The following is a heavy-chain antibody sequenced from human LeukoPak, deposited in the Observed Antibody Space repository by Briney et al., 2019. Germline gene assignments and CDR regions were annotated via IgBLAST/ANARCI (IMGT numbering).Heavy chain of an antibody. CDR2: ISWNSGSI. CDR3: AKEGEAGIYDGGWFDP. Sequence: PGGSLRLSCAASGFSFSDSILHWVRQAPGKGLEWVSGISWNSGSIGYADSVKGRFTISRDNAKNSLYLQMNSLRAEDTALYYCAKEGEAGIYDGGWFDPWGQGPLVPVSS. V-gene: IGHV3-9*01. CDR1: GFSFSDSI. D-gene: IGHD2/OR15-2a*01. J-gene: IGHJ5*02.